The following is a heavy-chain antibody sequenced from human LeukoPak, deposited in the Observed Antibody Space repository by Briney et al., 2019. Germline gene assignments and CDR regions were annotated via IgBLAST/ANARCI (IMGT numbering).Heavy chain of an antibody. Sequence: SETLSLTCAVYGGSFSGYYWSWIRQPPGKGLEWIGEINHSGSTNYNPSLKSRVTISVDTSKNQFSLKLSSVTAADTAVYFCASGSNIAAIRYFDLWGRGTLVTVSS. J-gene: IGHJ2*01. V-gene: IGHV4-34*01. D-gene: IGHD6-25*01. CDR2: INHSGST. CDR3: ASGSNIAAIRYFDL. CDR1: GGSFSGYY.